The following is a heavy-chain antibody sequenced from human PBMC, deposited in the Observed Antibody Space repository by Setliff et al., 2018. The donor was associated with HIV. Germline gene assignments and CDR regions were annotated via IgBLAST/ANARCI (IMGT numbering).Heavy chain of an antibody. V-gene: IGHV4-4*02. CDR2: IYHSGNT. D-gene: IGHD1-26*01. CDR1: GVSISSSNW. CDR3: ARLMVGATGRYAFDV. J-gene: IGHJ3*01. Sequence: SETLSLTCAVSGVSISSSNWWSWVRQPPGKGLEWIGKIYHSGNTDSNPSLKSRVTISIDKAKSQVSLRLNTVTAADTAVYFCARLMVGATGRYAFDVWGQGTLVTVSS.